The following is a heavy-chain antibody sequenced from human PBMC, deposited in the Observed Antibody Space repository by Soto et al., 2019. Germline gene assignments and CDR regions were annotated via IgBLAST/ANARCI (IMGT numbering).Heavy chain of an antibody. D-gene: IGHD3-22*01. Sequence: QVQLVQSGAEVKKPGSSVKVSCKASGGTFSSYTISWVRQAPGQGLEWMGRIIPILGIANYAQKFQGRVTISADKSTSTAYMELSSLRSEDRAVYYCARERTYYYDSSCPCWGQGPLVTVSS. CDR1: GGTFSSYT. V-gene: IGHV1-69*08. CDR2: IIPILGIA. CDR3: ARERTYYYDSSCPC. J-gene: IGHJ4*02.